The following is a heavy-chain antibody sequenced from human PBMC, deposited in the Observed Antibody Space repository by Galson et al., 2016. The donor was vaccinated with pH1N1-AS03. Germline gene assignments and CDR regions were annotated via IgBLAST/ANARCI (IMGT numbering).Heavy chain of an antibody. J-gene: IGHJ3*02. CDR2: TTYDESSK. V-gene: IGHV3-30*03. CDR1: GFSSSTIV. CDR3: TREGGSSGHAGFFDI. Sequence: SGAEVKKAGWSLRLSCAAPGFSSSTIVHWVRQAPGKGLEWVALTTYDESSKIYADSVKGRFTISRDNSKNQVYLQMNSLTVEDTAIYYCTREGGSSGHAGFFDIWGQGTVVTISS. D-gene: IGHD6-19*01.